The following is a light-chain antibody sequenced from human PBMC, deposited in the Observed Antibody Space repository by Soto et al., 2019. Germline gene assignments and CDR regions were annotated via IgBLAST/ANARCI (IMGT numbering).Light chain of an antibody. CDR2: GAS. Sequence: EIVLTQSPGTLSLSPGERATLSCRASQSVSSNLAWYQQKPGQAPRLLIYGASTRATGIPARFSGSGSGTDFTLTISRLEPEDFAVYYCQQYGSSRTFGQGTKVDI. V-gene: IGKV3-20*01. CDR3: QQYGSSRT. CDR1: QSVSSN. J-gene: IGKJ1*01.